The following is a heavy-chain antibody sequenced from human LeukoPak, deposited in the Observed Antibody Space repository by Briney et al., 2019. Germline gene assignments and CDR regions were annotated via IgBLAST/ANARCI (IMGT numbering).Heavy chain of an antibody. D-gene: IGHD1-26*01. CDR2: INEDGSTT. V-gene: IGHV3-74*01. Sequence: GGSLRLSCAASGFTFSSNWMHWVRQAPGKGLVWVSRINEDGSTTNYADSVKGRSTIFRDNAKNTLYLQMNSLRAEDTAVYYCVRDLGGRSGHWGRGTLVTVSS. CDR3: VRDLGGRSGH. J-gene: IGHJ4*02. CDR1: GFTFSSNW.